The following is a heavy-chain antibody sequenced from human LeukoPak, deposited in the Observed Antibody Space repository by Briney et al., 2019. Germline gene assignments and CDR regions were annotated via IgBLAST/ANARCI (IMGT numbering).Heavy chain of an antibody. CDR3: ARLEGVNDAFDI. D-gene: IGHD3-10*01. J-gene: IGHJ3*02. CDR1: GYTFTSYQ. V-gene: IGHV1-18*04. CDR2: ISAYNGNT. Sequence: ASVKVSCKASGYTFTSYQIHWVRQAPGQGLEWMGWISAYNGNTNYAQKLQGRVTMTTDTSTSTAYMELRSLRSDDTAVYYCARLEGVNDAFDIWGQGTMVTVSS.